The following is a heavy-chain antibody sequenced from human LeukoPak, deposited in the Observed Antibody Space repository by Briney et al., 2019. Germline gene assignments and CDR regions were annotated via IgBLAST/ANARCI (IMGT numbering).Heavy chain of an antibody. Sequence: PGGSLRLSCATFGFTFTTYAMSWVRQAPGKGLEWVSAISGSGGSTYYADSVKGRFTISRDISKSTVFLQMTSLRAEDTAVYYCAKGIFGVVIDCYFDYWGQGTLVTVSS. CDR2: ISGSGGST. CDR1: GFTFTTYA. CDR3: AKGIFGVVIDCYFDY. D-gene: IGHD3-3*01. V-gene: IGHV3-23*01. J-gene: IGHJ4*02.